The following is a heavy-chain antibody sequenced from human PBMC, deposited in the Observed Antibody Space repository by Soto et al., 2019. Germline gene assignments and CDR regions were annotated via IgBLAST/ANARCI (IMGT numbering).Heavy chain of an antibody. CDR2: IYYSGST. J-gene: IGHJ5*02. CDR1: GGSIGSSSYY. V-gene: IGHV4-39*01. CDR3: ARLLGTWFDP. Sequence: SETLSLTCTVSGGSIGSSSYYWGWIRQPPGKGLEWIGSIYYSGSTYYNPSLKSRVTISVDTSKNQFSLKLSSVTAADTAVYYCARLLGTWFDPWGQGTLVTVSS.